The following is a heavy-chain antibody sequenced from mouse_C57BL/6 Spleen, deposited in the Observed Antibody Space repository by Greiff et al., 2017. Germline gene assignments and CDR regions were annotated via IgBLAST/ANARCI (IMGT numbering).Heavy chain of an antibody. D-gene: IGHD2-4*01. J-gene: IGHJ2*01. CDR3: ARWDYPAYFDY. CDR1: GYTFTSYG. CDR2: IYPRSGNT. V-gene: IGHV1-81*01. Sequence: QVQLQQSGAELARPGASVKLSCKASGYTFTSYGISWVKQRTGQGLEWIGEIYPRSGNTYYNEKFKGKATLTADKSSSTAYMELRSLTSEGSAVYFCARWDYPAYFDYWGQGTTLTVSS.